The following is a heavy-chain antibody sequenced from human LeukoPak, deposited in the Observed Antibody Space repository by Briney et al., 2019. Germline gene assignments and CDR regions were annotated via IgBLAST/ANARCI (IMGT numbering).Heavy chain of an antibody. V-gene: IGHV4-39*01. CDR3: ARGLRFFSDY. J-gene: IGHJ4*02. D-gene: IGHD3-3*01. CDR2: IYYSGST. CDR1: GGSISSSSYY. Sequence: SETLSLTCTVSGGSISSSSYYWGWIRQPPGKGLEWIGSIYYSGSTYYNPSLKSRVTISVDTSKNQFSLKLSSVTAADTAVYYCARGLRFFSDYWGQGTLVTVSS.